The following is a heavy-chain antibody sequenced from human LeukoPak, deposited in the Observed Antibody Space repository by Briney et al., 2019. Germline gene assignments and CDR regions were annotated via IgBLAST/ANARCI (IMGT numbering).Heavy chain of an antibody. Sequence: ASVKVSCKVSGYTPTELSMHWVRQAPGKGLEWMGGFDPEDGETIYAQKFQGRVTMTEDTSTDTAYMELSSLRSEDTAVYYCATDLYCSSTSCPWDFDYWGQGTLVTVSS. V-gene: IGHV1-24*01. CDR3: ATDLYCSSTSCPWDFDY. CDR1: GYTPTELS. CDR2: FDPEDGET. J-gene: IGHJ4*02. D-gene: IGHD2-2*01.